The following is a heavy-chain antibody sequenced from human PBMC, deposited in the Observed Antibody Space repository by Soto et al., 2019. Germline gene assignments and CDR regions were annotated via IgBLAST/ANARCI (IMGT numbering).Heavy chain of an antibody. CDR1: GASLTSTTYF. V-gene: IGHV4-39*01. Sequence: ETLSLTGTPSGASLTSTTYFWAWIRKPPGKGLEWVGSTYYSGKTHYNPSLKSRVTISVDRSKNQFSLQMSSVTAADTAVYYCANNLPGTGRFEEGGQG. CDR3: ANNLPGTGRFEE. D-gene: IGHD1-1*01. J-gene: IGHJ4*02. CDR2: TYYSGKT.